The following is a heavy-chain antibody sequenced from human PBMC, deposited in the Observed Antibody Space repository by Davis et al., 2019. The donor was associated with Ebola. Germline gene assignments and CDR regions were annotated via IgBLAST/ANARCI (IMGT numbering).Heavy chain of an antibody. V-gene: IGHV5-51*01. CDR2: IYPGDSDT. Sequence: GESLKISCQASGYSFTSYWIGWVRLLPGKGLEWMGLIYPGDSDTRYSPSFQGQVTISADKSISTAYLQWSSLKASDTAMYYCARRAGIAVADYNWFDTWGQGTLVTVSS. CDR3: ARRAGIAVADYNWFDT. J-gene: IGHJ5*02. D-gene: IGHD6-19*01. CDR1: GYSFTSYW.